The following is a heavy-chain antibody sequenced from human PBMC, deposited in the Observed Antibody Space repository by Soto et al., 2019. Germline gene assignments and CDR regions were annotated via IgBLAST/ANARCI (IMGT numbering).Heavy chain of an antibody. J-gene: IGHJ4*02. Sequence: QVQLVQSGAEVKRPGDSVKVSCQASGSTFGNFYITWVRQAPGQGLEWMGAISPHHRNTTYAEKFRGRVTMTTDTCTLTSYIELRSLRSDETAVYYCASEEGGYDMLTGYYNVHHFDQWGQGALVTVSS. V-gene: IGHV1-18*01. CDR1: GSTFGNFY. CDR3: ASEEGGYDMLTGYYNVHHFDQ. CDR2: ISPHHRNT. D-gene: IGHD3-9*01.